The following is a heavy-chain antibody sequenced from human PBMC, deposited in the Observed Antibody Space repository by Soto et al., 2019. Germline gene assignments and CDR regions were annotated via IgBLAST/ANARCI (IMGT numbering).Heavy chain of an antibody. CDR1: GVSISSGVYY. D-gene: IGHD1-20*01. V-gene: IGHV4-31*03. CDR3: ARDLTGYNWFDP. Sequence: PSETLSLTCTVSGVSISSGVYYWSWIRQHPGKGLEWIGYIYYSASTYYNPSLRGRVTISVDTSNNQFSLKLNSVTAADTAVYYCARDLTGYNWFDPWGQGTLVTVSS. CDR2: IYYSAST. J-gene: IGHJ5*02.